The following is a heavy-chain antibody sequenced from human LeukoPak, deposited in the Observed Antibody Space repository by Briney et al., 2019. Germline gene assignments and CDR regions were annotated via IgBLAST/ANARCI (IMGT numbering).Heavy chain of an antibody. D-gene: IGHD6-6*01. CDR2: INPNSGGT. J-gene: IGHJ4*02. Sequence: ASVKVSCKASGYTFTGYYMHWVRQAPGQGLEWMGWINPNSGGTKYAQKFQGRVTMTRDTSISTAYMELSRLRSDDTAVYYCAILRIAARRGLGTFDYWDQGTLVTVSS. CDR1: GYTFTGYY. V-gene: IGHV1-2*02. CDR3: AILRIAARRGLGTFDY.